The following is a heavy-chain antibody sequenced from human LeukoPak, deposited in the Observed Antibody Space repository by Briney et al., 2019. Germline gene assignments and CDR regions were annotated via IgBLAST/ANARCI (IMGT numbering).Heavy chain of an antibody. CDR1: GYTFTSYG. CDR3: ARVQDYGDFFDY. Sequence: ASVKVSCKASGYTFTSYGISGVRQAPGQGLEWMGWISAYNGNTNYAQKLQGRVTMTTDTSTSTAYMELRSLRSDDTAVYYCARVQDYGDFFDYWGQGTLVTVSS. D-gene: IGHD4-17*01. V-gene: IGHV1-18*01. CDR2: ISAYNGNT. J-gene: IGHJ4*02.